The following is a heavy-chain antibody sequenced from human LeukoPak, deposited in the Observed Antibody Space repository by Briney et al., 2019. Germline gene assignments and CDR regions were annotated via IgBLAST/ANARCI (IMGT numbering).Heavy chain of an antibody. D-gene: IGHD3-16*01. CDR1: GFTFSSYE. J-gene: IGHJ4*02. V-gene: IGHV3-48*03. CDR3: ARRSQELGASFDY. Sequence: GGSLRLSCAASGFTFSSYEMNWVRQAPGKGLEWVSYINRSGSTICDADSVKGRFTISRDNAKNSLYLQMNSLRAEDTAVYYCARRSQELGASFDYWGQGTLVTVSS. CDR2: INRSGSTI.